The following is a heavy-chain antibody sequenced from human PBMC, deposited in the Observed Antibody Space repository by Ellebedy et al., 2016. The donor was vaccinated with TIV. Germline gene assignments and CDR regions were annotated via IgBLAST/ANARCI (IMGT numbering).Heavy chain of an antibody. J-gene: IGHJ6*02. V-gene: IGHV3-30*18. CDR2: ISYEGSKK. CDR1: GFSFSNFG. Sequence: GESLKISCEASGFSFSNFGMHWVRQAPGKGLEWVAVISYEGSKKYYADSVQGRFTISRDNSKNTLYLQMNSLRAEDTAVYYCAKRVTMVREVITYYHYAMDVWGQGTTVTVSS. D-gene: IGHD3-10*01. CDR3: AKRVTMVREVITYYHYAMDV.